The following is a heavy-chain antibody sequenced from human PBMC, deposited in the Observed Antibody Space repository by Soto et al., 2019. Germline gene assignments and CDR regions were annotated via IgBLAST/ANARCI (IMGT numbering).Heavy chain of an antibody. Sequence: GGSLRLSCAASGFTFSSYWMRWVRQAPGKGLEWVANIKQDGSEKYYVDSVKGRFTISRDNAKNSLYLQMNSLRDEDTAVYYCARPGSGSYSGMDVWGQGTTVTVSS. CDR1: GFTFSSYW. V-gene: IGHV3-7*02. CDR2: IKQDGSEK. CDR3: ARPGSGSYSGMDV. J-gene: IGHJ6*02. D-gene: IGHD3-10*01.